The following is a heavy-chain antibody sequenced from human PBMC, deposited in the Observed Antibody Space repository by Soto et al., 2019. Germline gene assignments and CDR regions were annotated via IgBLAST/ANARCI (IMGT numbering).Heavy chain of an antibody. Sequence: GGSLRLSCAASGFTFSSFGMSWVRRAPGKGLEWVSSISYSGGNTYYADSVKGRFTISRDNSKNTLYLQMNSLRAEDTAVYYCSKSLGATRTFDYWGQGTLVTVSS. J-gene: IGHJ4*02. CDR2: ISYSGGNT. V-gene: IGHV3-23*01. D-gene: IGHD1-26*01. CDR1: GFTFSSFG. CDR3: SKSLGATRTFDY.